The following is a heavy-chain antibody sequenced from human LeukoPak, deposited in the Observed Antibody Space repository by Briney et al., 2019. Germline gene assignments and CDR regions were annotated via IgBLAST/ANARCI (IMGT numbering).Heavy chain of an antibody. V-gene: IGHV3-21*01. J-gene: IGHJ4*02. CDR3: ARGSHDYVWGSYRHDAH. CDR2: STPATDST. Sequence: SGGSLRLSCAASGLVFSSYTMGWVRHAPGKGLEWVSSSTPATDSTNYADSVQGRFTISRDNAKKTGYLQMNSLRAEDTAVYYCARGSHDYVWGSYRHDAHWGQGTLVTVSS. CDR1: GLVFSSYT. D-gene: IGHD3-16*01.